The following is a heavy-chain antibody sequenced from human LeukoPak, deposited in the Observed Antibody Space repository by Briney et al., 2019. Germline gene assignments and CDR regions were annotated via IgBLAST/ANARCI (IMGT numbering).Heavy chain of an antibody. CDR3: ARVRYGSGSYYPYYYYGMDV. V-gene: IGHV3-30*03. CDR2: ISCDGSNK. D-gene: IGHD3-10*01. Sequence: GGSLRLSCGASGFTFSSYGMHWVRQAPGKGLEWVAVISCDGSNKYYADSVKGRFTISRDNSKNTLYLQMNSLRAEDTAVYYCARVRYGSGSYYPYYYYGMDVWGQGTTVTVSS. CDR1: GFTFSSYG. J-gene: IGHJ6*02.